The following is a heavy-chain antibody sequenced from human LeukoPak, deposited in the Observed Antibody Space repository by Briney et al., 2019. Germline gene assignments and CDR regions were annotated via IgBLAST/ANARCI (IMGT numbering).Heavy chain of an antibody. V-gene: IGHV4-39*07. CDR2: IYYSGST. J-gene: IGHJ4*02. CDR1: GDSISSSSYY. D-gene: IGHD6-19*01. Sequence: SETLSLTCTVSGDSISSSSYYWGWIRQPPGKGLEWIGNIYYSGSTYYNPSLKSRVTISVDTSKNQFSLQLNSLTPEDTAVYYCAREATGWRPLDFWGQGTLVTVSS. CDR3: AREATGWRPLDF.